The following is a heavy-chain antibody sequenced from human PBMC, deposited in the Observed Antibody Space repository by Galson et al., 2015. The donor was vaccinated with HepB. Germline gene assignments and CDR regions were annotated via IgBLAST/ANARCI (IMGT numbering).Heavy chain of an antibody. CDR1: GGSISSSSYY. V-gene: IGHV4-39*07. CDR2: IYYTGST. CDR3: ARDHWPLHFDY. Sequence: SETLSLTCTVSGGSISSSSYYWGWIRQPPGKGLEWIGNIYYTGSTYYSPSLKSRVTISVGTSKNQFSLKLSSVTVADTAIYYCARDHWPLHFDYWGQGTLVTVSS. D-gene: IGHD1-1*01. J-gene: IGHJ4*02.